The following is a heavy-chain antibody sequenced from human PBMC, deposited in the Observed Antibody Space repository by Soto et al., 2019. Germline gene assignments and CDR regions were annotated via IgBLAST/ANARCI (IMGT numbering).Heavy chain of an antibody. CDR2: IWYDGSNK. V-gene: IGHV3-33*01. CDR3: ATGGSKGSFMNPSAPDGGNYGLDS. CDR1: GFTFSSYG. Sequence: PGGSLRLSCAAPGFTFSSYGMHWVRQAPGKGLEWVAVIWYDGSNKYYADSVKGRFTISRDNSKNTLYLQMNSLRAEDTAVYYWATGGSKGSFMNPSAPDGGNYGLDSWGQGTLVTVSS. D-gene: IGHD1-7*01. J-gene: IGHJ4*02.